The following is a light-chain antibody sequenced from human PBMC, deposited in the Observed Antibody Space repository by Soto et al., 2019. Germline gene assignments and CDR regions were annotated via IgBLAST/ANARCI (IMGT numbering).Light chain of an antibody. J-gene: IGKJ4*01. CDR1: QGIGDT. CDR3: QPCQNRPLT. CDR2: DTS. Sequence: EVVMTQSPATLSVSPGEGVTSSCRASQGIGDTLAWYQHKPGQTPRLLISDTSNRAAGVPARFSGSSSGPEFPLTSSLLHYDDFGIYYCQPCQNRPLTFGGGTKVEIK. V-gene: IGKV3D-15*03.